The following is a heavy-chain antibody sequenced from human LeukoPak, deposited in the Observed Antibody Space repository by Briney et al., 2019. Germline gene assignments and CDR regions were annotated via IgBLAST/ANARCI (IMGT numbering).Heavy chain of an antibody. D-gene: IGHD3-10*01. J-gene: IGHJ5*02. CDR2: ISSNGGST. V-gene: IGHV3-64*01. Sequence: GGSLRLSCAASGFTFSSYAMHWVRQAPGKGLEYVSAISSNGGSTYYANSVKGRFTISRDNSKNTLYLQMGSLRAEDMAVYYCARALGVRENNWFDPWGQGTLVTVSS. CDR1: GFTFSSYA. CDR3: ARALGVRENNWFDP.